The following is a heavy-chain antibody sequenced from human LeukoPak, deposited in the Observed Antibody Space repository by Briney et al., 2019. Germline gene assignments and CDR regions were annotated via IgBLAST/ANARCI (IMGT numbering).Heavy chain of an antibody. CDR3: ARELLVGDILTGYYNPAGY. CDR1: GFTFSSYA. D-gene: IGHD3-9*01. Sequence: GGSLRLSCAASGFTFSSYAMHWVRQAPGKGLEGVAVISYDGSNNYYADSVKGRFTISRDNSKNTLYLQMNTLRAEDTPVYYCARELLVGDILTGYYNPAGYWCQGTLVTVSS. V-gene: IGHV3-30*04. J-gene: IGHJ4*02. CDR2: ISYDGSNN.